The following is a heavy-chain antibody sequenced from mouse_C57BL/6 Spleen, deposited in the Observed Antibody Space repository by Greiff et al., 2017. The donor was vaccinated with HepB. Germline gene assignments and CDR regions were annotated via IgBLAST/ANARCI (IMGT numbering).Heavy chain of an antibody. J-gene: IGHJ2*01. CDR3: ARKEITTVVEYYFDY. Sequence: EVKLVESGGGLVKPGGSLKLSCAASGFTFSDYGMHWVRQAPEKGLEWVAYISSGSSTIYYADTVKGRFTISRDNAKNTLFLQMTSLRSEDTAMYYCARKEITTVVEYYFDYWGQGTTLTVSS. CDR1: GFTFSDYG. D-gene: IGHD1-1*01. V-gene: IGHV5-17*01. CDR2: ISSGSSTI.